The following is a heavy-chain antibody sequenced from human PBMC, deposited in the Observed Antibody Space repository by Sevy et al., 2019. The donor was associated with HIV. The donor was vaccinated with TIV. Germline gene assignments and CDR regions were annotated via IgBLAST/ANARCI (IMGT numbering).Heavy chain of an antibody. D-gene: IGHD3-22*01. Sequence: ASVKVSCKVSGYSVIEFSMHWVRQAPGKGLEWMGTFDPEDDETIYAQKIQGRVTMTEDKSTDTVYMELSSLRSEDTAVYYCATTKDYYDSSGYPFDYWGQGTLVTVSS. J-gene: IGHJ4*02. V-gene: IGHV1-24*01. CDR2: FDPEDDET. CDR3: ATTKDYYDSSGYPFDY. CDR1: GYSVIEFS.